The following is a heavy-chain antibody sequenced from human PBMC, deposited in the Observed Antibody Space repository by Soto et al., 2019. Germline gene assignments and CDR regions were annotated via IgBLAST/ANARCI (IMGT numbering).Heavy chain of an antibody. CDR3: AKDDDIAFDY. J-gene: IGHJ4*02. CDR2: ISWNSGSI. V-gene: IGHV3-9*01. Sequence: EVQLVEPGGGLVQPGRSLRLSCAASGFTFDDYAMHWVRQAPGKGLEWVSGISWNSGSIGYADSVKGRFTISRDNAKNSLYLQMNSLRPEDTALYYCAKDDDIAFDYWGQGTLVTVSS. CDR1: GFTFDDYA. D-gene: IGHD5-12*01.